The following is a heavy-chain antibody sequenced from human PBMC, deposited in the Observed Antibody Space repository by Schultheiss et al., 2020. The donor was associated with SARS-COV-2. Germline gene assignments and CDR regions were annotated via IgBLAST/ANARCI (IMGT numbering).Heavy chain of an antibody. V-gene: IGHV4-59*01. CDR1: GDFFSTYY. J-gene: IGHJ6*02. CDR3: ARDAGLTPTGGRGMDV. Sequence: SETLSLTCAVSGDFFSTYYWSWVRQPPGKGLEWIGYVLLSGSTDYNPSLRSRVTISVDTSKNQFSLRLTSVTAADTAVYYCARDAGLTPTGGRGMDVWGQGTTVTVSS. D-gene: IGHD3-16*01. CDR2: VLLSGST.